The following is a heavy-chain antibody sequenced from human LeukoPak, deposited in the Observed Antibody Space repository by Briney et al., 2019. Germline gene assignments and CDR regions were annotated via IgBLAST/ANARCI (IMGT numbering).Heavy chain of an antibody. CDR1: GFTFSSYA. D-gene: IGHD2-2*01. CDR2: ISGSGGST. V-gene: IGHV3-23*01. CDR3: AKDKDIVVVPAAGDAFDI. Sequence: PGGSLRLSCAASGFTFSSYAMSWVRQAPGKGLEWVSAISGSGGSTYYADSVKGRFTISRDNSKNTLYLQMNSLRAEDTAVYYCAKDKDIVVVPAAGDAFDIWGQGTMVTVSS. J-gene: IGHJ3*02.